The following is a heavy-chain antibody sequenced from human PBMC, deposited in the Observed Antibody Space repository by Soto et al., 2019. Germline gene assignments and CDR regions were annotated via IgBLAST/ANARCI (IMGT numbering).Heavy chain of an antibody. D-gene: IGHD3-3*01. CDR1: GFTFSNYG. V-gene: IGHV3-30*18. CDR2: ISYDGSNK. Sequence: QVQLVESGGGVVQPGRSLRLSCAASGFTFSNYGMHWVRQAPGKGLEWVTVISYDGSNKYYADSVKGRFTISRDNSKNTLYLQMDSLRAEETAGYYCAKDSPLQFYDWWGLGTLVTVSS. J-gene: IGHJ4*02. CDR3: AKDSPLQFYDW.